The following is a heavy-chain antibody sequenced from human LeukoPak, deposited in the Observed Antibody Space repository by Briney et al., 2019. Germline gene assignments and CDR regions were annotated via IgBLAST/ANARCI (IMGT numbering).Heavy chain of an antibody. CDR2: IKSKTAGGTI. CDR1: GFTFTNAW. CDR3: TTYSGSYSFDY. J-gene: IGHJ4*02. V-gene: IGHV3-15*01. Sequence: GGSLRLSCAGSGFTFTNAWMSWVRQAPGKGLEWVGRIKSKTAGGTIDYAAPVKGRFTISRDDSKNTPYLQMNSLKTDDTAVYYCTTYSGSYSFDYWGQGTLVTVSS. D-gene: IGHD1-26*01.